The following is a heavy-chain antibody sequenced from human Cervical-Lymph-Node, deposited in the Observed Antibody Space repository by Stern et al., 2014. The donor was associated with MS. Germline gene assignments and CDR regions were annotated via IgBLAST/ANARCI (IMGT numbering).Heavy chain of an antibody. Sequence: QMQLVQSGGGLVKPGGSLRLSCAASGFTFSDYYMTWIRQAPGKGLEWVSYITSATSSTNYADSVKGRFTISRDNAKNSLFLQMNSLRAEDTAVYYCVRMAGTVYFYGLDVWGHGTTVTVSS. CDR2: ITSATSST. CDR1: GFTFSDYY. J-gene: IGHJ6*02. D-gene: IGHD6-19*01. V-gene: IGHV3-11*06. CDR3: VRMAGTVYFYGLDV.